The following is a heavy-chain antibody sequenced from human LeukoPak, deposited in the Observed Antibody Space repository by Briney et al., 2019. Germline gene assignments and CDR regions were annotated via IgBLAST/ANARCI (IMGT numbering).Heavy chain of an antibody. CDR2: INSDGSST. CDR1: GFTFSSHW. D-gene: IGHD5-24*01. CDR3: AGRGDGNLYYFDH. V-gene: IGHV3-74*01. J-gene: IGHJ4*02. Sequence: PGGSLRLSCAASGFTFSSHWMHWVRQAPEKGLVWVSRINSDGSSTTYADSVKGRFTISRDNAKNTLYLQMNNLRAEDTAVYYCAGRGDGNLYYFDHWGQGTLVTASS.